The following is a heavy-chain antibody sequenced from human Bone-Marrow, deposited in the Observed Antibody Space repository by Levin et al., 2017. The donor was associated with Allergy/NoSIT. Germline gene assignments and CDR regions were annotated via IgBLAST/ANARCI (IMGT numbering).Heavy chain of an antibody. Sequence: PGESLKISCAASGFTFNNYWMNWVRQAPGKGLEWVANINQDESDKYYVDSVKGRFTISRDNAKNSLYLQMDSLRAEDTAVYYCARDRAMDDYWGQGTLVTVSS. CDR3: ARDRAMDDY. CDR1: GFTFNNYW. V-gene: IGHV3-7*01. D-gene: IGHD5-18*01. J-gene: IGHJ4*02. CDR2: INQDESDK.